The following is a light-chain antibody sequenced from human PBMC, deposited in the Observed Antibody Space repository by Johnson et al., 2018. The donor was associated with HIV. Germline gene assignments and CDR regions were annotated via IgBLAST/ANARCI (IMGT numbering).Light chain of an antibody. Sequence: VLTQPPSVSAAPGQKVTISCSGSSSNIGNNYVSWYQQLPGTAPQLLIYENNKRPSGIPDRFSGSKSGTSATLGITGLQTGDEADYYCGTWDSSLSAGVFGTGTKVTVL. CDR1: SSNIGNNY. CDR2: ENN. CDR3: GTWDSSLSAGV. V-gene: IGLV1-51*02. J-gene: IGLJ1*01.